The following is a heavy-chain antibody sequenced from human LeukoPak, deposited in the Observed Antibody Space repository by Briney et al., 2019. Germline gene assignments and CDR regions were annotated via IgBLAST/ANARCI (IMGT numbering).Heavy chain of an antibody. CDR1: GGSISGYY. CDR3: ARAPQSTSGNYRRNFDY. D-gene: IGHD3-10*01. V-gene: IGHV4-59*01. Sequence: NPSETLSLTCTVSGGSISGYYWSWIRQPPGKGLEWIGYIYYSGSTDYNPSLKSRVTISVDTSINHFSLRLSSVTAADTAVYYCARAPQSTSGNYRRNFDYWGQGTLVTVSS. CDR2: IYYSGST. J-gene: IGHJ4*02.